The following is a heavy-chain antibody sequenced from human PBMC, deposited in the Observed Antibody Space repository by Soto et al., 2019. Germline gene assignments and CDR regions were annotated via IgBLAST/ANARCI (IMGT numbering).Heavy chain of an antibody. V-gene: IGHV4-30-4*01. CDR1: GASISSGDYY. J-gene: IGHJ6*02. CDR2: IYYSGTT. CDR3: ALRFGTA. Sequence: PSETLSLTCTVSGASISSGDYYWTWIRQPPEKGLEWIGYIYYSGTTYYNPSLKSRVSISLDTSKNRFSLQLASVTAADTGVYYCALRFGTAWGQGTTVTVYS. D-gene: IGHD5-12*01.